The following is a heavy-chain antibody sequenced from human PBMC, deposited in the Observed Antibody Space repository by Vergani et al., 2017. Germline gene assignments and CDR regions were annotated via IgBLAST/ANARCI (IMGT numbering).Heavy chain of an antibody. CDR3: AKQYFVSENYLFDY. Sequence: EVLLLESGGGLVQPGGSLRLICAASEFTFSNYAMNWVRQAPGKGLGWVSGISGSGVSEYYTDSVKGRFTNSRDNAKNMLCLQMNNLRTEDTAIYYCAKQYFVSENYLFDYWGEGTMVIVSS. CDR1: EFTFSNYA. D-gene: IGHD3-9*01. J-gene: IGHJ4*02. V-gene: IGHV3-23*01. CDR2: ISGSGVSE.